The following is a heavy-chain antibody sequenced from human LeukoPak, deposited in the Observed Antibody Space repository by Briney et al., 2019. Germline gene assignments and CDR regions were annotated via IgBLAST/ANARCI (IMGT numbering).Heavy chain of an antibody. CDR3: ARGPPMYSYGSTAYHYDYFEY. V-gene: IGHV3-30*03. CDR1: GFSFTSYN. D-gene: IGHD3-22*01. J-gene: IGHJ4*02. CDR2: ISYDGNIK. Sequence: GGSLRLSCAASGFSFTSYNFHWVRQAPGKGLKWLGFISYDGNIKYEDSVKGRFTISRDNSKNTLYLQMNSLRPEDTAVYFCARGPPMYSYGSTAYHYDYFEYWGQGTLVTVSS.